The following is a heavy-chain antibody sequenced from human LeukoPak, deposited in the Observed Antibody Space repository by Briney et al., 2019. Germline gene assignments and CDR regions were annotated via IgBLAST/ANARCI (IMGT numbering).Heavy chain of an antibody. D-gene: IGHD3-10*01. J-gene: IGHJ5*02. Sequence: GGSLRLSCAASGFIFDDYGMSWVRQAPGKGLEWVSGINWSGGSTGYADSVKGRFNISRDNAKNSLYLQMNSLRAEDTAMYYCARDGWFGDYNWFDPWGQGTLVTVSS. CDR2: INWSGGST. CDR1: GFIFDDYG. V-gene: IGHV3-20*04. CDR3: ARDGWFGDYNWFDP.